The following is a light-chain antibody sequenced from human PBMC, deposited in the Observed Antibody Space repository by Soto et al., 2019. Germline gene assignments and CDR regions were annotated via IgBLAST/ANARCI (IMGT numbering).Light chain of an antibody. Sequence: QSVLTQPPSASGTPGQTITISSSGSSSNIGSNYVSWYQHLPGTAPKLLIYGNNQRPSGVSDRFSCSRSGTSASLAISGLRSDDEADYYCAVWDDSLSGVVFGGGTKLTVL. V-gene: IGLV1-47*01. J-gene: IGLJ3*02. CDR2: GNN. CDR1: SSNIGSNY. CDR3: AVWDDSLSGVV.